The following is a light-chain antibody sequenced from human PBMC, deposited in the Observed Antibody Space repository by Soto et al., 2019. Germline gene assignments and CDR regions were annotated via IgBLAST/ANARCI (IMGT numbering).Light chain of an antibody. CDR2: AAS. V-gene: IGKV3-20*01. CDR1: QSVTVNS. J-gene: IGKJ3*01. CDR3: QQYGDSPLT. Sequence: EILLTQSPSTLSLSPGEGVTLSCRASQSVTVNSLAWYQQKPGQAPRLLIYAASTRAAAVPDRFTGSGSGTDFALTISRLEPEDFGVYYCQQYGDSPLTSGPGNKVDIK.